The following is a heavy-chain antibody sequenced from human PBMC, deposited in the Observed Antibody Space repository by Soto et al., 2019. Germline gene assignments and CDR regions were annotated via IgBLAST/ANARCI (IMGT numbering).Heavy chain of an antibody. Sequence: SETLSLTCTVSGGSISSYYWSWIRQPPGKGLEWIGYIYYSGSTNYNPSLKSRVTISVDTSKNQFSLKLSSVTAADTAVYYCARDPITMVRGVTYHYYMDVWGTGTTVTVSS. V-gene: IGHV4-59*01. J-gene: IGHJ6*03. CDR2: IYYSGST. D-gene: IGHD3-10*01. CDR1: GGSISSYY. CDR3: ARDPITMVRGVTYHYYMDV.